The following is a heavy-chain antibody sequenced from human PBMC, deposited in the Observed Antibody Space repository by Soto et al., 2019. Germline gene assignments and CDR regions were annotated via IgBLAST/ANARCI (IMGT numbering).Heavy chain of an antibody. J-gene: IGHJ5*02. CDR2: ISSSSSYI. CDR3: ARDALGGIAAAGNWFDP. CDR1: GFTFSSYS. D-gene: IGHD6-13*01. V-gene: IGHV3-21*01. Sequence: EVQLVESGGGLVKPGGSLRLSCAASGFTFSSYSMNWVRQAPGKGLEWVSSISSSSSYIYYADSVKGRLTISRDNAKNSLYLQMNSLRAEVTAVYYCARDALGGIAAAGNWFDPWGQGTLVTVSS.